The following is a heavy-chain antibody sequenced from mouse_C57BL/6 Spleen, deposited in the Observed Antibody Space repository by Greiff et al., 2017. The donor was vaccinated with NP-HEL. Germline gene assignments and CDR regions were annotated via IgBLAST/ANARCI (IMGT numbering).Heavy chain of an antibody. CDR3: ARAYYGSPYFDY. CDR2: ISDGGSYT. D-gene: IGHD1-1*01. CDR1: GFTFSSYA. Sequence: EVMLVESGGGLVKPGGSLKLSCAASGFTFSSYAMSWVRQTPERRLEWVATISDGGSYTYYPDNVKGRFTISRDNAKNNLYLQMSHLKSEDTAMYYCARAYYGSPYFDYWGQGTTLTVSS. J-gene: IGHJ2*01. V-gene: IGHV5-4*03.